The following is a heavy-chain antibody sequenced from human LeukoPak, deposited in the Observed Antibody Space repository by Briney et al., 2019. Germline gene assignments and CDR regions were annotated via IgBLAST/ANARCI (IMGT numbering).Heavy chain of an antibody. CDR3: ARDIPLYCGSCCDDAFDI. V-gene: IGHV1-18*01. D-gene: IGHD2-15*01. CDR1: GYTFTSYG. CDR2: ISAYNGNT. Sequence: ASVKVSCKASGYTFTSYGISWVRQAPGQGLEWMGWISAYNGNTNYAQKLQGRVTMTTDTSTSTAYTELRSLRSDDTAVYYCARDIPLYCGSCCDDAFDIWGQGTMVTVSS. J-gene: IGHJ3*02.